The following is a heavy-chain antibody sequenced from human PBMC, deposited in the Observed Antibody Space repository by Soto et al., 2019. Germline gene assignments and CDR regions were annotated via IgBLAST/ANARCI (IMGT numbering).Heavy chain of an antibody. CDR2: ISAHKGNT. CDR3: ARGRYGDY. J-gene: IGHJ4*02. V-gene: IGHV1-18*01. D-gene: IGHD1-1*01. Sequence: QVHLVQSGAEVKKPGASVKVSCKGSGYGFTTYGITWVRQAPGQGLEWMAWISAHKGNTNYAQKLQGRVTVTRDTSTSTAYMELRSLRSDDTAVYYCARGRYGDYWGQGALVTVPS. CDR1: GYGFTTYG.